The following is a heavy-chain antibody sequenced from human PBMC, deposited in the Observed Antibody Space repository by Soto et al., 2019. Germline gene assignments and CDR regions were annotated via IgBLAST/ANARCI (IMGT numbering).Heavy chain of an antibody. CDR1: GVTFNDYY. CDR2: INTLSTAI. V-gene: IGHV3-11*01. Sequence: GGALRLKCNCSGVTFNDYYMTWIRQAPGKGLEWVAYINTLSTAIYYADSVKGRFTISRDNAKNSLYLQMNGLRAEDTATYYCARRLQWQLRPLDSWGRGTLVTVSS. J-gene: IGHJ4*02. D-gene: IGHD6-19*01. CDR3: ARRLQWQLRPLDS.